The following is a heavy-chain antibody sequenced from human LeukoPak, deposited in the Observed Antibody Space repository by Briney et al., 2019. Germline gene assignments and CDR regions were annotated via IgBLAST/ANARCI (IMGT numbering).Heavy chain of an antibody. Sequence: PGGSLRLSCVVAGFTFSSYSMNWVRQAQGQGLEWVSYISSSGSTIYYADSVKGRFTISRDNAKNSLSMQMTSLRAEDTGVYYCVRGVGSTFVLIWGQGTMVTVS. V-gene: IGHV3-48*04. CDR3: VRGVGSTFVLI. D-gene: IGHD1-26*01. J-gene: IGHJ3*02. CDR2: ISSSGSTI. CDR1: GFTFSSYS.